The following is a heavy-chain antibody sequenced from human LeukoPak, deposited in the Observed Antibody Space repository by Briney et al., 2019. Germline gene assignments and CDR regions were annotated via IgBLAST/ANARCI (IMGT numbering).Heavy chain of an antibody. D-gene: IGHD2-8*01. Sequence: GGSLRLSCAASGFTFSAYWMSWVRQTPGKGLEWVAHIKGDGSEKYSVDSVKGRFTISRDNAKSSLYLQMNSLRAEDTALYYCARGGFGYVYFDYWGQGSLVTVSS. V-gene: IGHV3-7*01. CDR1: GFTFSAYW. J-gene: IGHJ4*02. CDR3: ARGGFGYVYFDY. CDR2: IKGDGSEK.